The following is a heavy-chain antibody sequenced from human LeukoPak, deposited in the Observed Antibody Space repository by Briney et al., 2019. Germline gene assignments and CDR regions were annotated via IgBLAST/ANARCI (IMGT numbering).Heavy chain of an antibody. CDR3: ARGIAAYYYDSSGYFYYFDY. CDR2: ISWNSGSI. D-gene: IGHD3-22*01. Sequence: PGRSLRLSCAASGFTFDDYAMHWVRQAPGKGLEWVSGISWNSGSIGYADSVKGRFTISRDNAKNSLYLQMNSLRAEDTAVYYCARGIAAYYYDSSGYFYYFDYWGQGTLVTVSS. J-gene: IGHJ4*02. CDR1: GFTFDDYA. V-gene: IGHV3-9*01.